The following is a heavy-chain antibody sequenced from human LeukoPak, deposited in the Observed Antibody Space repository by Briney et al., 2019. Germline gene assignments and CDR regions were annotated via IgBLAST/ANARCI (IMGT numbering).Heavy chain of an antibody. CDR2: INHSGST. CDR1: GGSFSGYY. D-gene: IGHD3-10*01. V-gene: IGHV4-34*01. CDR3: ARGRSGSRPADY. Sequence: SETLSLTCAVYGGSFSGYYWSWIRQPPGKGLEWIGEINHSGSTNYNPSLKSRVTISVDTPKNQFSLKLSSVTAADTAVYYCARGRSGSRPADYWGQGTLVTVSS. J-gene: IGHJ4*02.